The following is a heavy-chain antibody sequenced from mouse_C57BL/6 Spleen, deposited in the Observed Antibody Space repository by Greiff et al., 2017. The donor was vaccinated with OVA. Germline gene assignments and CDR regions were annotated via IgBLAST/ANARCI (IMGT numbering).Heavy chain of an antibody. D-gene: IGHD3-2*02. Sequence: VQLKESGPGLVKPSQSLSLTCSVTGYSITSGYYWNWIRQFPGNKLEWMGYISYDGSNNYNPSLKNRISITRDTSKNQFFLKLNSVTTEDTATYYCARAGTAQAYFDYWGQGTTLTVSS. V-gene: IGHV3-6*01. CDR2: ISYDGSN. CDR1: GYSITSGYY. CDR3: ARAGTAQAYFDY. J-gene: IGHJ2*01.